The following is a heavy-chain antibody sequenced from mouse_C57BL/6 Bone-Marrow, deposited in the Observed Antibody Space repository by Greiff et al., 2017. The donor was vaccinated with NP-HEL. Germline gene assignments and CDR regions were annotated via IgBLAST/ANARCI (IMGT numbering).Heavy chain of an antibody. D-gene: IGHD1-1*01. CDR3: AREPYGSAWFAD. CDR1: GYTFTSYW. J-gene: IGHJ3*01. CDR2: IDPSDSYT. Sequence: QVQLQQPGAELVMPGASVKLSCKASGYTFTSYWMHWVKQRPGQGLEWIGEIDPSDSYTNYNQKFKGKSTLTVDKSSSTAYMQLSSLTSEDSAVYYCAREPYGSAWFADWGQGTLVTVSA. V-gene: IGHV1-69*01.